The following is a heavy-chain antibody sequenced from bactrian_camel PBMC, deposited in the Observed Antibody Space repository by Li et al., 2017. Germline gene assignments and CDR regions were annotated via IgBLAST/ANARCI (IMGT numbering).Heavy chain of an antibody. Sequence: QLVESGGGSVQAGGSLRLSRTASGATASTNSVAWFRQAPEKKREGLAVIYTDGSTDHLPGGSAYYADSVKDRFTISRDNAKNTVWLQANNLQSEDTALYYCAKGLFSTADGLGHTVRGQGTQVTVSS. V-gene: IGHV3S54*01. J-gene: IGHJ4*01. D-gene: IGHD1*01. CDR1: GATASTNS. CDR2: IYTDGSTDHLPGGSA.